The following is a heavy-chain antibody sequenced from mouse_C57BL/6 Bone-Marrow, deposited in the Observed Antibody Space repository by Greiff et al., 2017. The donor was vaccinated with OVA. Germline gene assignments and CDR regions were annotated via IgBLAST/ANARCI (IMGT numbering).Heavy chain of an antibody. Sequence: EVKLMESGPELVKPGASVKIPCKASGYTFTDYNMDWVKQSHGKSLEWIGDINPNNGGTIYNQKFKGKATLTVDKSSSTAYMELRSLTSEDTAVYYCASPFFAYWGQGTLVTVSA. CDR3: ASPFFAY. V-gene: IGHV1-18*01. J-gene: IGHJ3*01. CDR2: INPNNGGT. CDR1: GYTFTDYN.